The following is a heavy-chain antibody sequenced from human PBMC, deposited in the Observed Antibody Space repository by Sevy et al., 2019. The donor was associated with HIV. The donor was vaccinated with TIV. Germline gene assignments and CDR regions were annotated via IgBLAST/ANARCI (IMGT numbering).Heavy chain of an antibody. J-gene: IGHJ5*02. Sequence: GGSLRLSCAASGFTFSDYYMSWIRQAPGKGLEWVSYISSSGSTIYYADSVKGRFTISRDHAKNSLYLQMNSLRAEDTAVYYCARDPSGGAGATENWFDPWGQGTLVTVSS. CDR3: ARDPSGGAGATENWFDP. CDR1: GFTFSDYY. CDR2: ISSSGSTI. V-gene: IGHV3-11*01. D-gene: IGHD1-26*01.